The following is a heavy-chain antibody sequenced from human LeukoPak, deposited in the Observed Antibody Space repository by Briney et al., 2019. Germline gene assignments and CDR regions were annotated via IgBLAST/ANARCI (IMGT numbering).Heavy chain of an antibody. CDR3: ARGDYYGSGSWYFDY. J-gene: IGHJ4*02. Sequence: SEPLSLTCTVSGGLNSSHLWSWLRQPPGKALEWIGYIYYSGSTNHNPSLKSRVTISVDTSKNQFSLKLSSVTAADTAVYYCARGDYYGSGSWYFDYWGQGTLVTVSS. CDR2: IYYSGST. D-gene: IGHD3-10*01. CDR1: GGLNSSHL. V-gene: IGHV4-59*11.